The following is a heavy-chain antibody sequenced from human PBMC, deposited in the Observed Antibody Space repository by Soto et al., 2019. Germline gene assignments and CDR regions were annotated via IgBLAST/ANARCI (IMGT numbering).Heavy chain of an antibody. V-gene: IGHV1-69*05. D-gene: IGHD3-22*01. CDR2: IIPIFGTA. J-gene: IGHJ6*02. Sequence: SVKVSCKASGGTFSSYAISWVRQAPGQGLEWMGGIIPIFGTANYAQKFQGRVTMTRNTSISTAYMELSSLRSEDTAVYYCARVGSSGYYYFYYGMDVWGQGTTVTVS. CDR3: ARVGSSGYYYFYYGMDV. CDR1: GGTFSSYA.